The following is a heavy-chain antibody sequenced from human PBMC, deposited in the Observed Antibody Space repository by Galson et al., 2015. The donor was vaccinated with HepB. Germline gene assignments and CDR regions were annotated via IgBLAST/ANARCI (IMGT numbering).Heavy chain of an antibody. D-gene: IGHD2-21*01. V-gene: IGHV3-53*01. CDR3: ARGRDVAYCGMDA. CDR1: GFTVSSSY. J-gene: IGHJ6*02. CDR2: TYSNGHT. Sequence: SLRLSCAASGFTVSSSYMTWVRQAPGKGLEWVSLTYSNGHTYYADAVKGRFTISRDESKNTLQLQMNSLGVEDTAVYYCARGRDVAYCGMDAWGQGTTVTVSS.